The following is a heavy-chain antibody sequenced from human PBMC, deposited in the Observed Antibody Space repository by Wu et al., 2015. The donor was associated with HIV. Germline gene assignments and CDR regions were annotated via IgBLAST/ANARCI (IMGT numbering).Heavy chain of an antibody. CDR1: GYTFTGYY. J-gene: IGHJ4*02. CDR3: VSSAGTSYYFDY. D-gene: IGHD2-2*01. Sequence: QVQLVQSGAEVKKPGASVKVSCKASGYTFTGYYMHWVRQAPGQGLEWMGWINPNSGGSGGTNYAQKFQGRVTMTRDTSISTAYMELSRLRSADTAVYYCVSSAGTSYYFDYWGQGTWXPSPQ. V-gene: IGHV1-2*02. CDR2: INPNSGGSGGT.